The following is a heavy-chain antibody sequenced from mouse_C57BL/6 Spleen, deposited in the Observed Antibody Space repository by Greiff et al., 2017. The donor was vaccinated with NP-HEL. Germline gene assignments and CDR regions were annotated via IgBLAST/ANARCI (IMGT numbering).Heavy chain of an antibody. Sequence: QVQLKQPGTELVKPGASVKLSCKASGYTFTSYWMHWVKQRPGQGLEWIGNINPSNGGTNYNEKFKSKATLTVDKSSSTAYMQLSSLTSEDSAVYYCARSSYDGYFVYYAMDYWGQGTSVTVSS. CDR1: GYTFTSYW. D-gene: IGHD2-3*01. J-gene: IGHJ4*01. V-gene: IGHV1-53*01. CDR2: INPSNGGT. CDR3: ARSSYDGYFVYYAMDY.